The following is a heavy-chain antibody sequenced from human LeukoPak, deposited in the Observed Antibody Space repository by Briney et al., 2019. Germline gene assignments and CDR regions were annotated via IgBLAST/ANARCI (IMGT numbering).Heavy chain of an antibody. CDR2: IYYSGST. CDR3: ARHQDYDFWSGYSPAAFDI. CDR1: GGSISSSSYY. D-gene: IGHD3-3*01. V-gene: IGHV4-39*01. J-gene: IGHJ3*02. Sequence: SETLSLTCTVSGGSISSSSYYWGWIRQPPGKGLEWIGSIYYSGSTYYNPSLKSRVTVSVDTSKNQFSLKLSSVTAADTAVYYCARHQDYDFWSGYSPAAFDIWGQGTMVTVSS.